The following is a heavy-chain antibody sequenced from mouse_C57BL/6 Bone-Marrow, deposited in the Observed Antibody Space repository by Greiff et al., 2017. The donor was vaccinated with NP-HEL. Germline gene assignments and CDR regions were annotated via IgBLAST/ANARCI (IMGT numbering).Heavy chain of an antibody. V-gene: IGHV5-9-1*02. CDR2: ISSGGDYI. Sequence: DVQLVESGEGLVKPGGSLKLSCAASGFTFSSYAMSWVRQTPEKRLEWVAYISSGGDYIYYADTVKGRFTISRDNARNTLYLQMSSLKSEDTAMYYCTRDGYYYGSSPYYYAMDYWGQGTSVTVSS. CDR1: GFTFSSYA. J-gene: IGHJ4*01. CDR3: TRDGYYYGSSPYYYAMDY. D-gene: IGHD1-1*01.